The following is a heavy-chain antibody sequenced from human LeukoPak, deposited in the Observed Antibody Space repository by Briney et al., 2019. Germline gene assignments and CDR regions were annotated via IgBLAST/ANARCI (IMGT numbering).Heavy chain of an antibody. CDR3: ARGLRWSNLDY. D-gene: IGHD4-23*01. V-gene: IGHV4-30-2*01. CDR2: IYHSGST. Sequence: SETLSLTCAVSGGSISSGGYSWSWIRQPPGKGLEWIGYIYHSGSTYYNPSLKSRVTISVDRSKNQFSLKLSSVTAADTAVYYCARGLRWSNLDYWGQGTLVTVSS. CDR1: GGSISSGGYS. J-gene: IGHJ4*02.